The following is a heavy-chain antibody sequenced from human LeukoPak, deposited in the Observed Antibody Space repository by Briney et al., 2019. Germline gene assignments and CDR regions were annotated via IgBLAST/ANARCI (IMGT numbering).Heavy chain of an antibody. CDR3: ARNIVVVPAANRNYYYYMGV. CDR2: ISAYNGNT. D-gene: IGHD2-2*01. V-gene: IGHV1-18*01. CDR1: GYTFTSYG. J-gene: IGHJ6*03. Sequence: GASVKVSCKASGYTFTSYGISWVRQAPGQGLEWMGWISAYNGNTNYAQKLQGRVTMTTDTSTSTAYMELRSLRSDDTAVYYCARNIVVVPAANRNYYYYMGVWGKGTTVTVSS.